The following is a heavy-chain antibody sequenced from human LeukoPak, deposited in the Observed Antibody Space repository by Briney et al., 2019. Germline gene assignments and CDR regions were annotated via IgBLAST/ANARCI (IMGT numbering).Heavy chain of an antibody. D-gene: IGHD3-22*01. CDR2: IYYSGST. V-gene: IGHV4-39*07. Sequence: SETLSLTCTVSGGSISSSSYYWGWIRQPPGKGLEWIGSIYYSGSTYYNPSLKSRVTISVDTSKNQFSLKLTSVTAADTAVYYCARWSSNYYDSSGRRFDPWGQGTLVTVSS. CDR1: GGSISSSSYY. CDR3: ARWSSNYYDSSGRRFDP. J-gene: IGHJ5*02.